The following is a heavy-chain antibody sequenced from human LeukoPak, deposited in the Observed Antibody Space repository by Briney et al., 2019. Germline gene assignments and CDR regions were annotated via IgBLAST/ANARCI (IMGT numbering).Heavy chain of an antibody. Sequence: ASVKVSCKASGYTFTSYYMHWVRQAPGQGLEWMGWISAYNGNTNYAQKLQGRVTMTTDTSTSTAYMELRSLRSDDTAVYYCARDRDYTVVTPWEYYYMDVWGKGTTVTVSS. J-gene: IGHJ6*03. V-gene: IGHV1-18*04. CDR1: GYTFTSYY. CDR3: ARDRDYTVVTPWEYYYMDV. CDR2: ISAYNGNT. D-gene: IGHD4-23*01.